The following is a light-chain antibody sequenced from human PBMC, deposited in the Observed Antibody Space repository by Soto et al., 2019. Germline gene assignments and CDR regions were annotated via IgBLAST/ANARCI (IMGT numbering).Light chain of an antibody. CDR1: SSNIGAGYD. CDR3: QSYDSSLSGHYV. V-gene: IGLV1-40*01. CDR2: GNS. Sequence: QSALTQPPSVSGAPGQRVTISCTGISSNIGAGYDVHWYQQLPGTAPKLLIYGNSNRPSGVPDRFSGSKSGTSASLAITGLQAEDEADYYCQSYDSSLSGHYVFGTGSKVTVL. J-gene: IGLJ1*01.